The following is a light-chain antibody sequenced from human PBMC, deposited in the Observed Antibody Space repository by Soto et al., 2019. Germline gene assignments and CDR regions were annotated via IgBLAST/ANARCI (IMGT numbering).Light chain of an antibody. CDR1: QSISSW. Sequence: DIQITQSPSTLSASVGDRVTITCRASQSISSWVAWYQQKPGKPPKVLIYGASNLQSGVPPRFSGSGSGTDFTLAISSLQPEDSATYYCLQDINYPWTFGQGTKVDIK. J-gene: IGKJ1*01. V-gene: IGKV1-5*01. CDR2: GAS. CDR3: LQDINYPWT.